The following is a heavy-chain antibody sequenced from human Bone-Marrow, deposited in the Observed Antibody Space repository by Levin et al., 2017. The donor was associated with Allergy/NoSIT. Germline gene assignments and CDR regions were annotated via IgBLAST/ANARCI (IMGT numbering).Heavy chain of an antibody. CDR1: GDSINTYY. D-gene: IGHD3-22*01. J-gene: IGHJ3*02. CDR2: IHDSGTT. V-gene: IGHV4-59*01. Sequence: ASETLSLTCTVSGDSINTYYWSWMRQPPGKGLEWIGYIHDSGTTNYNPSLKSRVTISVDTSRNQFSLKLSSVTAADSAVYYCARDWYYDSAGSDAFDIWGQGTIVTVSS. CDR3: ARDWYYDSAGSDAFDI.